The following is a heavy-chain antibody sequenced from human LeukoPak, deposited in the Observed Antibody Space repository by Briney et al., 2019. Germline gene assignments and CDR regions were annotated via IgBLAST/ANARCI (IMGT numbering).Heavy chain of an antibody. J-gene: IGHJ4*02. V-gene: IGHV3-33*01. CDR1: GFTFSSYV. CDR3: ARETLDGYNFIDF. Sequence: PGGSLRLSCAASGFTFSSYVIPWVRQAPGKGLEWVAVIWSDGSRKNQADSVKGRFTISRDDSKNTLYLQMDSLRTDDTAVYYCARETLDGYNFIDFWGQGILVTVSS. CDR2: IWSDGSRK. D-gene: IGHD5-24*01.